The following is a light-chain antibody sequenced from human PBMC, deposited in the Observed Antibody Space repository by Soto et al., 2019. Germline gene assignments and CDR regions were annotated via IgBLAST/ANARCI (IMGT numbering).Light chain of an antibody. J-gene: IGKJ5*01. Sequence: EIVLTQSPATLSLSPGERATLSCRASQSVSSYLAWYQQKPGQAPRLLIYDASNRAHGIPARFRGSGSGTDFTLTISSREPEDFAVYYCQQRSNWPITFGQGTRLEIK. CDR3: QQRSNWPIT. CDR2: DAS. V-gene: IGKV3-11*01. CDR1: QSVSSY.